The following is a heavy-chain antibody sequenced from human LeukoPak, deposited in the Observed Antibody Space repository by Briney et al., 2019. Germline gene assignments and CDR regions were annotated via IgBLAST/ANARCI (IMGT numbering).Heavy chain of an antibody. Sequence: SGGSLRLSCAASGFTFSSYGMHWVRQAPGKGLEWVAVISYDGSNKYYADSVKGRFTISRDNSKNTLYLQMNSLRAEDTAVYYXXXXXXXGWFGELSMVYYMDVWGKGTTVTVSS. J-gene: IGHJ6*03. CDR1: GFTFSSYG. CDR2: ISYDGSNK. D-gene: IGHD3-10*01. V-gene: IGHV3-30*03. CDR3: XXXXXXGWFGELSMVYYMDV.